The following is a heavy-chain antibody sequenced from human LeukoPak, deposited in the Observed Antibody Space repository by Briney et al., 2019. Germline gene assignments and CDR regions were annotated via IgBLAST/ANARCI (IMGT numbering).Heavy chain of an antibody. CDR3: AKAVGEVVVVLFDY. J-gene: IGHJ4*02. D-gene: IGHD3-22*01. V-gene: IGHV3-9*01. CDR1: GFTFDDYA. CDR2: ISWNSGSI. Sequence: GGSLRLSCAASGFTFDDYAMHWVRQAPGKGLEWVSGISWNSGSIGYADSVKGRFTISRDNAKNSLYLQMNSLRAEDTALYYCAKAVGEVVVVLFDYWGQGTLVTVSS.